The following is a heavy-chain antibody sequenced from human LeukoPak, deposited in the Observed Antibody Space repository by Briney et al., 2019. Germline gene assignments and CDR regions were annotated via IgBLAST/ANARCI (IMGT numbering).Heavy chain of an antibody. CDR3: ARGPNSNSWYSFDY. D-gene: IGHD6-13*01. J-gene: IGHJ4*02. CDR1: GYSISSGYY. CDR2: IYHSGST. Sequence: TSETLSLTCTVSGYSISSGYYWGWIRQPPGKGLEWIGSIYHSGSTYYNPSLKSRVTISLDTSKNQFSLKLSSVTAADTAVYYCARGPNSNSWYSFDYWGQGTLVTVSS. V-gene: IGHV4-38-2*02.